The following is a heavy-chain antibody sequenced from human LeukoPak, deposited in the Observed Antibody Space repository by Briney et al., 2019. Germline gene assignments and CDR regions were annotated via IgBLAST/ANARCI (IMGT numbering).Heavy chain of an antibody. Sequence: PGGSLRLSRAASGFSFSSFAMYGVRQAPGKGLEWVTLISYDGNNKYYTDPVKGRFTVSRDNSKNPLYMQMDSLRVEDTAVYHCAGQYCSAGSCYLDYWGEGTLVTVSS. CDR3: AGQYCSAGSCYLDY. CDR1: GFSFSSFA. V-gene: IGHV3-30-3*01. D-gene: IGHD2-15*01. J-gene: IGHJ4*02. CDR2: ISYDGNNK.